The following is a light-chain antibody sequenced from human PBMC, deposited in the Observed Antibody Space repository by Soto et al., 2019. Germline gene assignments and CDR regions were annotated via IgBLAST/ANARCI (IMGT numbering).Light chain of an antibody. V-gene: IGLV2-11*01. Sequence: QSALTQPRSVSGSPGQSVTISCTGTSSDVGNYNYVSWYQQHQGKAPKFMIYDVNKRPSGVPDRFSGSKSGNTASLTISGLQAEDEADYYCCSYAGSYTWVFGGGTKLTVL. CDR3: CSYAGSYTWV. J-gene: IGLJ3*02. CDR1: SSDVGNYNY. CDR2: DVN.